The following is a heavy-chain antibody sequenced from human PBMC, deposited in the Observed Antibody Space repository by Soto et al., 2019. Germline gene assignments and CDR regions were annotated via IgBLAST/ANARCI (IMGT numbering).Heavy chain of an antibody. Sequence: QVQLQESGPGLVKPSQTLSLTCTVSGGSISSGGYYWSWIRQHPGKGLEWIGYIYYSGSTYYNPSLKSRVTISVDTSKNQFSRKLSSVTAADTAVYYCARGGGTPGLYGTIPGNWFDPWGQGTLVTVSS. CDR1: GGSISSGGYY. D-gene: IGHD3-10*01. V-gene: IGHV4-31*03. CDR2: IYYSGST. J-gene: IGHJ5*02. CDR3: ARGGGTPGLYGTIPGNWFDP.